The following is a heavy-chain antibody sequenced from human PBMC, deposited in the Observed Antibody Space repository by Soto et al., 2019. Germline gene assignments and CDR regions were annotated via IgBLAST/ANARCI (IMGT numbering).Heavy chain of an antibody. CDR2: ISWNSGSI. CDR1: GFTFDDYA. V-gene: IGHV3-9*01. CDR3: AKDIAWDLRAFDI. J-gene: IGHJ3*02. D-gene: IGHD1-26*01. Sequence: GGSLRLSCAASGFTFDDYAMHWVRQAPGKGLEWVSGISWNSGSIGYADSVKGRFTISRDNAKNSLYLQMNSLRAEDTALYYCAKDIAWDLRAFDIWGQGTMVTVSS.